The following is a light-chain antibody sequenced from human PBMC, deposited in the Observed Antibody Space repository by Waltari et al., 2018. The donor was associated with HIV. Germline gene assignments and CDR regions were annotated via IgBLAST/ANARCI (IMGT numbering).Light chain of an antibody. CDR1: QSVNINH. CDR2: CTS. J-gene: IGKJ1*01. Sequence: EIVLTQSPGTLSLSPGESVTLSCRASQSVNINHLDWYQHKPGQSPRLLIYCTSDRATGIPDRFSGSGSGTDFSLTINRLEPEDFAIYYCQQYTSSPTFGQGTKVDMK. CDR3: QQYTSSPT. V-gene: IGKV3-20*01.